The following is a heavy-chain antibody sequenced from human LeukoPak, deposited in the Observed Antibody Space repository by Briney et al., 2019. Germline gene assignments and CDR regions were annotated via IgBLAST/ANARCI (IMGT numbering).Heavy chain of an antibody. Sequence: SETLSLTCTVSGGSISSYYWSWIRQPPGKGLEWIGYIYYSGSTNYNPSLKSRVTISVDTSKNQFSLKLRSVTAADTAVYYFASLDTTVTLFDYWGQGTLVTVSS. V-gene: IGHV4-59*08. CDR1: GGSISSYY. CDR3: ASLDTTVTLFDY. D-gene: IGHD4-17*01. J-gene: IGHJ4*02. CDR2: IYYSGST.